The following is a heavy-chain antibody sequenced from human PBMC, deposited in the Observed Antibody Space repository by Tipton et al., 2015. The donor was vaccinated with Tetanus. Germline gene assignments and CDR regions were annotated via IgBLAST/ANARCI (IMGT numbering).Heavy chain of an antibody. V-gene: IGHV4-59*01. D-gene: IGHD3-16*01. CDR3: ARGWGGGCGMDG. CDR2: VYFSGTT. J-gene: IGHJ6*02. CDR1: SGPMNNFY. Sequence: LRLSCTVSSGPMNNFYWTWIRQPPGKGLEWIGHVYFSGTTSYNPYLKSRVTMSLDTSKNLFSLRLTAVTAADTAVYYYARGWGGGCGMDGWGQGTTVTFSS.